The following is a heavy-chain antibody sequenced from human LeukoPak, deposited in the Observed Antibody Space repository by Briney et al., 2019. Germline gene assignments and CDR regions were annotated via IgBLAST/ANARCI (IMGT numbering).Heavy chain of an antibody. D-gene: IGHD3-9*01. Sequence: SETLSLTCTVSGGSISGYYWSWIRQPPGKGLEWIGYIYYSGSTNYNPSLKSRVTISLDTSKNQFSLKLSSVTAADTAVYFCARVGYFDWFLFDYWGQGTLVTVSS. J-gene: IGHJ4*02. CDR2: IYYSGST. CDR1: GGSISGYY. CDR3: ARVGYFDWFLFDY. V-gene: IGHV4-59*01.